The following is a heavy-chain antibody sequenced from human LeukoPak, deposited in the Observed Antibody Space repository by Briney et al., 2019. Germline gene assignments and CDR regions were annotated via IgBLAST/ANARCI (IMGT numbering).Heavy chain of an antibody. V-gene: IGHV4-39*07. CDR3: ARDRRGYSGYDFSY. J-gene: IGHJ4*02. CDR1: DGSISSSSYY. CDR2: IYYSGST. Sequence: SETLSLTCTVSDGSISSSSYYWGWIRQPPGKGLEWIENIYYSGSTYYNPSLKSRVTISVDTSKNQFSLKLSSVTAADTAVYYCARDRRGYSGYDFSYWGQGTLVTVSS. D-gene: IGHD5-12*01.